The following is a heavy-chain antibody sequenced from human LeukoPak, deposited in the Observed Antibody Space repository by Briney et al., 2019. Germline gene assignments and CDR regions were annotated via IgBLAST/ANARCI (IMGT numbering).Heavy chain of an antibody. CDR1: GGSFSAYY. CDR3: AGSSWSLYYYYMDV. J-gene: IGHJ6*03. Sequence: SETLSLTCAVHGGSFSAYYWSWIRQSPEKGLEWIGEINHSGSTNYNPSLKSRVTISVDTSKNQFSLKLSSVTAADTAVYYCAGSSWSLYYYYMDVWGKGTTVTVSS. D-gene: IGHD6-13*01. CDR2: INHSGST. V-gene: IGHV4-34*07.